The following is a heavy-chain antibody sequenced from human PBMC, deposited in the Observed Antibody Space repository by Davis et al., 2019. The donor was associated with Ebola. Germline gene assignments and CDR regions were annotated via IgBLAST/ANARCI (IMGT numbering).Heavy chain of an antibody. CDR1: GFTFSSYW. J-gene: IGHJ6*02. Sequence: PGGSLRLSCAASGFTFSSYWMSWVRQAPGKGLEWVANIKQDGSEKYYVDSVKGRFTISRDNAKNSLYLQMNSLRAEDTAVYYCARVSWSGYYTSYGMDVWGQGTTVTVSS. D-gene: IGHD3-3*01. CDR3: ARVSWSGYYTSYGMDV. V-gene: IGHV3-7*01. CDR2: IKQDGSEK.